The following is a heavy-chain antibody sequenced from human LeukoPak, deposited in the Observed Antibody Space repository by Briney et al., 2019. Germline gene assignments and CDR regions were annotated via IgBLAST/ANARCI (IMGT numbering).Heavy chain of an antibody. CDR3: ARVVYSDHDFRGAMDV. Sequence: ASETLSLTCTISGGSISSYYWSWIRQPPGKGLEWIGYIYYTGSTNHNPSLKSRVTISVDTSKNQFSLKLSSVTAADTAVYYCARVVYSDHDFRGAMDVWGKGTTVTVSS. J-gene: IGHJ6*03. CDR2: IYYTGST. CDR1: GGSISSYY. V-gene: IGHV4-59*01. D-gene: IGHD5-12*01.